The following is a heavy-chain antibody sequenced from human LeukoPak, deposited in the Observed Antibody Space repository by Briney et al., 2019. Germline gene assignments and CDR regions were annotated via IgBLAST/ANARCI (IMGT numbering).Heavy chain of an antibody. CDR1: GFTFSSYS. D-gene: IGHD3-22*01. V-gene: IGHV3-48*01. Sequence: GGSLRLSCAASGFTFSSYSMNWVRQAPGKGLEWVSYISSSSSTIYYADSVKGRFTISRDNAKNSLYLQMNSLRAEDTAVYYCARVDYYDSSGYPIGLTYWGQGTLVTVSS. J-gene: IGHJ4*02. CDR2: ISSSSSTI. CDR3: ARVDYYDSSGYPIGLTY.